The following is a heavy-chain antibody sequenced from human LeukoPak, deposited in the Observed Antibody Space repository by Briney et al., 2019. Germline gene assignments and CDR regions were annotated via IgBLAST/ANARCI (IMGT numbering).Heavy chain of an antibody. D-gene: IGHD3-3*01. J-gene: IGHJ4*02. CDR1: GFTFSSDA. CDR2: IKSDGSNT. Sequence: PGGSLRLSCAASGFTFSSDAMSWVRQAPGKGLEWVSRIKSDGSNTNYADSVKGRFTISRDNAKNTLHLQMNSLRAEDTAVYCCARGGYYGSGRYYFDSWGQGTLVTVSS. CDR3: ARGGYYGSGRYYFDS. V-gene: IGHV3-74*01.